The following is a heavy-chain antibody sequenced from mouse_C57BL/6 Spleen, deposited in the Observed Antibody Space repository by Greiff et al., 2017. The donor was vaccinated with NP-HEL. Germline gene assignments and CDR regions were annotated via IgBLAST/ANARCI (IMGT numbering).Heavy chain of an antibody. Sequence: QVQLQQPGAELVKPGASVKMSCKASGYTFTSYWITWVKPRPGQGLEWIGDLYPGSGSTNYNEKFKRKATLTVDTSSSTAYLQLSSLTSEDSAVYYCARIVATDFDYWGQGTTLTVSS. D-gene: IGHD1-1*01. CDR3: ARIVATDFDY. V-gene: IGHV1-55*01. CDR1: GYTFTSYW. CDR2: LYPGSGST. J-gene: IGHJ2*01.